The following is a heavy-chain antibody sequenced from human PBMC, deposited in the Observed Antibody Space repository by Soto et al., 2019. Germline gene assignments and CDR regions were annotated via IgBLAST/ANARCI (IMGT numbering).Heavy chain of an antibody. CDR1: GFTFSSYA. CDR3: ARAHGEENWFDP. J-gene: IGHJ5*02. Sequence: PGGSLGLSCAASGFTFSSYAIPWVRQAPGKGLEWVAVISYDGSNKYYADSVKGRFTISRDNSKNTLYLQMNSLRAEDTAVYYGARAHGEENWFDPWGQGTLVTVSS. CDR2: ISYDGSNK. D-gene: IGHD3-10*01. V-gene: IGHV3-30-3*01.